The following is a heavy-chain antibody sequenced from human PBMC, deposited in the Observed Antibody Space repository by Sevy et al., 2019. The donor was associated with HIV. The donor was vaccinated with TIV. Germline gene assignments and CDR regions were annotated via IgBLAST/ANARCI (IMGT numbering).Heavy chain of an antibody. CDR3: AKEWTLLSDWYGEFDY. Sequence: GGSLRLSCAASGFILTNYGMHWVRQAPGKGLEWVSGISNSGANTYYAYSVRGRFTVSRDNSKNTVYLQLNSLRDEDTAIYYCAKEWTLLSDWYGEFDYWGQGSLVTVSS. J-gene: IGHJ4*02. D-gene: IGHD6-19*01. V-gene: IGHV3-23*01. CDR2: ISNSGANT. CDR1: GFILTNYG.